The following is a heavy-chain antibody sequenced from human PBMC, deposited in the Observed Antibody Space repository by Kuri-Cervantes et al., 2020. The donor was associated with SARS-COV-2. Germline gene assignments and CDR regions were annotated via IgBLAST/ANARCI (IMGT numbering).Heavy chain of an antibody. CDR2: IRSSGTTT. CDR1: GFTFSDYY. J-gene: IGHJ3*01. Sequence: GGSLRLSCAASGFTFSDYYMHWIRQAPGKGLEWVSYIRSSGTTTYYADSVKGRFTISRDNAKKSLYVQMNSLRAVDTAVYYCARAGERYYDFWSGHLPNDAVDVWGRGTMVTVSS. V-gene: IGHV3-11*04. CDR3: ARAGERYYDFWSGHLPNDAVDV. D-gene: IGHD3-3*01.